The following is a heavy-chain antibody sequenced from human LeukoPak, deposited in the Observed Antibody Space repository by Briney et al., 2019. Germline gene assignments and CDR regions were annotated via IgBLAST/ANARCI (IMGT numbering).Heavy chain of an antibody. CDR1: GDSLSGHY. Sequence: SETLSLTCAASGDSLSGHYWDWIRQPPGKGLEWIGGIHAIEGTNYNPSLRSRVTVSLDTSKNQFSLRMTSVTAADTAVYYCASGTDSRKLGYWGQGTLVTVSS. J-gene: IGHJ4*02. V-gene: IGHV4-34*01. D-gene: IGHD3-22*01. CDR3: ASGTDSRKLGY. CDR2: IHAIEGT.